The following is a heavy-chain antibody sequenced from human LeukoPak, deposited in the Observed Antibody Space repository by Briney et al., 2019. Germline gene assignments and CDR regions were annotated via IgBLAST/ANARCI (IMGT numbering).Heavy chain of an antibody. CDR1: GFTFSSYA. D-gene: IGHD4-17*01. V-gene: IGHV3-23*01. J-gene: IGHJ4*02. CDR2: ISGSGGST. CDR3: AKDIGYGDYGGFDY. Sequence: GGSLRLSCAASGFTFSSYAISWVRQAPGKGLEWVSAISGSGGSTYYADSVKGRFTISRDNSKNTLYLQMNSLRAEDTAVYYCAKDIGYGDYGGFDYWGQGNLVTVSS.